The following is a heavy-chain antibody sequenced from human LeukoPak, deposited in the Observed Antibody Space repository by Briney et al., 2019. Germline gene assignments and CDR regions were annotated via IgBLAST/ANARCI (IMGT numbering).Heavy chain of an antibody. J-gene: IGHJ4*02. CDR1: GGTFSSYA. CDR3: ATRTWRGGTTVSSHY. D-gene: IGHD1-7*01. CDR2: IIPILGIA. Sequence: GASVKVSCKASGGTFSSYAISWVRQAPGQGLEWMGRIIPILGIANYAQKFQGRVTITADKSTSTAYMELSSLRSEDTAVYYCATRTWRGGTTVSSHYWGQGTLVTVSS. V-gene: IGHV1-69*04.